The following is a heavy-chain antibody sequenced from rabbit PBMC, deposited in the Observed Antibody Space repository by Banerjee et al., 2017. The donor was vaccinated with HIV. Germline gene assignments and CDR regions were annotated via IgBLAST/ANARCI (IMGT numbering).Heavy chain of an antibody. CDR2: INTGSGSA. Sequence: QSLVESGGDLVKPGASLTLTCTASGFTLSSSYWICWVRQAPGKGLEWIACINTGSGSAYYASWAKGRFTVSKTSSTTVTLQMTSLTAADTATYFCASDFGGDGGYADGLALWGPGTLVTVS. CDR1: GFTLSSSYW. J-gene: IGHJ6*01. V-gene: IGHV1S40*01. D-gene: IGHD6-1*01. CDR3: ASDFGGDGGYADGLAL.